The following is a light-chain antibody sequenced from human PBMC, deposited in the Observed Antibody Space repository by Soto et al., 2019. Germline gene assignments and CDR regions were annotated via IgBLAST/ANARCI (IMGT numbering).Light chain of an antibody. Sequence: DIQMTQSPSSLSASVGDRVTITCRASQSISSYLNWYQQKPGKAPKILICAASSLQSGGPSMFSGSGSVTDFTLTISSLQPEDVSSYYCQQSYITPLTFVGETNVDIK. V-gene: IGKV1-39*01. J-gene: IGKJ4*01. CDR3: QQSYITPLT. CDR1: QSISSY. CDR2: AAS.